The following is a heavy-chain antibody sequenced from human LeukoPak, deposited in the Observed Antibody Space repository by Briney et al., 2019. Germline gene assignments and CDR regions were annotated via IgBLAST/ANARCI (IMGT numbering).Heavy chain of an antibody. V-gene: IGHV1-69*06. CDR2: IIPIFGSA. J-gene: IGHJ4*02. Sequence: SVKVSCKASGGIFSGYAINWVRQAPGQGLAWMGRIIPIFGSANYAQKFQGRVTITADKSTRTAYMELSSLRSEDTALYYCAKGSRLREGGSYRFWGQGTLVTVSS. CDR3: AKGSRLREGGSYRF. CDR1: GGIFSGYA. D-gene: IGHD3-16*02.